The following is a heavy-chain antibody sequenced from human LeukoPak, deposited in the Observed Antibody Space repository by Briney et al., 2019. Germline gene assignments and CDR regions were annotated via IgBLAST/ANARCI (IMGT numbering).Heavy chain of an antibody. Sequence: ASVKVSCKASGYTFTSYAMHWVRQAPGQRLEWMGWINAGNGDTKYSQKFQGRVTITRDTSASTAYMELSSLRSEDTAVYYCARGLPFHNWFDPWGQGTLVTVSS. V-gene: IGHV1-3*01. CDR3: ARGLPFHNWFDP. CDR1: GYTFTSYA. CDR2: INAGNGDT. J-gene: IGHJ5*02. D-gene: IGHD5/OR15-5a*01.